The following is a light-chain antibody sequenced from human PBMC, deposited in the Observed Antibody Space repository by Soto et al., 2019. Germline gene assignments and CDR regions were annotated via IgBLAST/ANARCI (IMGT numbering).Light chain of an antibody. CDR3: QQYGSSPWT. CDR2: GAS. Sequence: TQSPAILATLSCRATQSVSSHLAWYQHKPGQAPRLLIYGASTRATGIPAWFSGSGSGTDFTLTISRLEPEDSAVYYCQQYGSSPWTFGQGTKVDIK. V-gene: IGKV3-20*01. CDR1: QSVSSH. J-gene: IGKJ1*01.